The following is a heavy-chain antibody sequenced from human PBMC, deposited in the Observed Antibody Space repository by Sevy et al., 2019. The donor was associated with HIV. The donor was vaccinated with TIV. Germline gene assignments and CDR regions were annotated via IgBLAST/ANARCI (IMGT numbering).Heavy chain of an antibody. CDR2: IKKDGSEK. Sequence: GGSLRLSCAASGFDFSNFWMSWVRQAPGKGLEWVANIKKDGSEKYYVDSVKGRFTISRDNAKNSLYLQMNSLRAKDTAVYYCAREWSWAYFDSWGQGTLVTVSS. CDR3: AREWSWAYFDS. V-gene: IGHV3-7*03. CDR1: GFDFSNFW. J-gene: IGHJ4*02. D-gene: IGHD1-26*01.